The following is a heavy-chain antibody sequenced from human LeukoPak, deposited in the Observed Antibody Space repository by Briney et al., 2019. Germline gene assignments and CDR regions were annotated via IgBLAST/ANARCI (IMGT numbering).Heavy chain of an antibody. D-gene: IGHD2-21*01. V-gene: IGHV1-2*02. CDR3: ARAAWVSTSSKYYFDN. CDR2: MNPDGGAT. Sequence: ASVKVSCKASGYTFNNYQIHWVRQAPGQGLEWMGWMNPDGGATKNAQKFQGRVTMTSDTSSSTAYMELSSLRSEDTALYYCARAAWVSTSSKYYFDNWGQGTLVTVSS. J-gene: IGHJ4*02. CDR1: GYTFNNYQ.